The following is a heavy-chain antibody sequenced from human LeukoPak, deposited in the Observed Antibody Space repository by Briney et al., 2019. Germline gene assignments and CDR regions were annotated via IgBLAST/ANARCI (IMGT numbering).Heavy chain of an antibody. V-gene: IGHV3-7*01. CDR1: GFTFSSYW. J-gene: IGHJ4*02. CDR3: ARILRFLEWPGDY. Sequence: GGSLRLSCAASGFTFSSYWMSWVRQAPGKGLEWVANIKQDGSEKYYVDSVKGRFTISRDNAKNSLYLQMNSLRAEDTAVYYCARILRFLEWPGDYWGQGTLVTVSS. CDR2: IKQDGSEK. D-gene: IGHD3-3*01.